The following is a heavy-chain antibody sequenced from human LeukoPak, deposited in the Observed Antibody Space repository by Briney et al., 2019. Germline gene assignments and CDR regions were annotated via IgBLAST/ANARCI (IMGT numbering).Heavy chain of an antibody. J-gene: IGHJ4*02. CDR1: GFTVSSSY. Sequence: PGGSLRLSCAASGFTVSSSYMSWVRQAPGKGLEWVSLIYSGGSTFYADSVKGRFTISKDNSKNTLYLQMNSLRAEDTAVYYCASSGVFPHNPLDYWGQGTLVTVSS. CDR2: IYSGGST. D-gene: IGHD6-19*01. V-gene: IGHV3-53*01. CDR3: ASSGVFPHNPLDY.